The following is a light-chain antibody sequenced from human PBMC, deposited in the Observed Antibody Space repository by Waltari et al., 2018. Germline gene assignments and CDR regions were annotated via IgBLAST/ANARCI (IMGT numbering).Light chain of an antibody. CDR3: AEWDDSLGAPL. V-gene: IGLV1-47*01. Sequence: QSVLTQPPSASGPPGQRVTISCSGSSSNVGRNYVYWYLQLPGAAPKLLIYVHSRRSSGVPDRFSCSKSGTSASLATSGLRSEDDADYCWAEWDDSLGAPLFGAGTKLTVL. J-gene: IGLJ3*02. CDR2: VHS. CDR1: SSNVGRNY.